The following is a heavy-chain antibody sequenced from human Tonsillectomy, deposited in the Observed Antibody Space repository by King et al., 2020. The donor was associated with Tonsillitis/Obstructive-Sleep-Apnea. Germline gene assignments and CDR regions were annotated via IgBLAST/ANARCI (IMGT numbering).Heavy chain of an antibody. CDR2: MNPNSGNT. J-gene: IGHJ5*02. D-gene: IGHD3-10*01. CDR1: GYTFTSYD. V-gene: IGHV1-8*01. CDR3: ARGRYYYGSGSYSWFDT. Sequence: VQLVESGAEVKKPGASVKVSCKASGYTFTSYDINWVRQATGQGLEWMGWMNPNSGNTGYAQKFQGRVTMTRNTSTSTAYMELSSLRSEDTAVYYCARGRYYYGSGSYSWFDTWGQGTLVTVSS.